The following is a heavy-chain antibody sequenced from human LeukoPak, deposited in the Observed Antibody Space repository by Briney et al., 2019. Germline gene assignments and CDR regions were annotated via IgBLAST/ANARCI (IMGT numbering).Heavy chain of an antibody. J-gene: IGHJ3*02. CDR2: IYYSGST. CDR3: ARGESKQWLVRGAFDI. Sequence: MTSETLSLTCTVSGGSISSYYWSWIRQPPGKALEWIGYIYYSGSTNYNPSLKSRVTISVDTSKNQFSLKLSSVTAADTAAYYCARGESKQWLVRGAFDIWGQGTMVTVSS. V-gene: IGHV4-59*12. D-gene: IGHD6-19*01. CDR1: GGSISSYY.